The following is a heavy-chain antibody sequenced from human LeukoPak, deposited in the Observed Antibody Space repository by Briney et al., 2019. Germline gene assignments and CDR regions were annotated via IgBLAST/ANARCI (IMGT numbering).Heavy chain of an antibody. Sequence: GGSLRLSCAASGFTFSSYWMSWVRQAPGKGLEWVANIKQDGSEKYYVDSVKGRFTISRDNAKNTLYVQMDSLRVEDTAVYYCAKYDNGFFYYYLDVWGKGTTVTVSS. V-gene: IGHV3-7*03. J-gene: IGHJ6*03. CDR1: GFTFSSYW. CDR3: AKYDNGFFYYYLDV. CDR2: IKQDGSEK. D-gene: IGHD3-22*01.